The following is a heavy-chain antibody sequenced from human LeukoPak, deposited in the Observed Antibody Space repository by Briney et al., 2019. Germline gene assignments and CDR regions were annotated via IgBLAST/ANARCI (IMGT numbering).Heavy chain of an antibody. Sequence: SETLSLTCAVYGGSFSGYYGSWIRQPPGKGLEWIGEINHSGSTNYNPSLKSRVTISVDTSKNQFSLKLSSVTAADTAVYYCARPGSWGYYGSGSYDYWGQGTLVTVSS. CDR2: INHSGST. CDR3: ARPGSWGYYGSGSYDY. J-gene: IGHJ4*02. D-gene: IGHD3-10*01. V-gene: IGHV4-34*01. CDR1: GGSFSGYY.